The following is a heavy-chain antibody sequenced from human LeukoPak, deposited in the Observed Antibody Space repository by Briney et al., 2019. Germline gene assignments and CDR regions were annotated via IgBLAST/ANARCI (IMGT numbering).Heavy chain of an antibody. CDR3: ARGADGVSSNSRGWFDP. CDR1: GFTFSDYY. J-gene: IGHJ5*02. CDR2: ISSSGSTT. V-gene: IGHV3-11*04. Sequence: GGSLRLSCAASGFTFSDYYMNWVRQAPGKGLDWISYISSSGSTTYYADSVKGRFTISRDNARNSLYLQMNTLRAEDTAVYSCARGADGVSSNSRGWFDPWGQGTLVTVSS. D-gene: IGHD2-15*01.